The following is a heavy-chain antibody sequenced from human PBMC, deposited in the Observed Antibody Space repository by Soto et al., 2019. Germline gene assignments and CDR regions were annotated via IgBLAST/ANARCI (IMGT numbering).Heavy chain of an antibody. V-gene: IGHV3-33*01. CDR2: IWNDGSTT. CDR1: GFSFGPSG. CDR3: ARDGSHYDVDY. J-gene: IGHJ4*02. D-gene: IGHD4-4*01. Sequence: LVESGGGVAQPGRSLRLSCATSGFSFGPSGMHWVRQAPGKGLEWVAIIWNDGSTTYYADSVRERFTISRDNSKNTLYLQMNSLRDEDTAVYYCARDGSHYDVDYWGQGTLVTVSS.